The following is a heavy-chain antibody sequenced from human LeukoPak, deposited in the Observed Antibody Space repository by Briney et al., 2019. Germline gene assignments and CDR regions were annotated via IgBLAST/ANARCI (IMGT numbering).Heavy chain of an antibody. Sequence: PSETLSLTCTVSGGSISSSSYYWGWIRQPPGKGLEWIGEINHSGSTNYNPSLKSRVTISVDTSKNQFSLKLSSVTAADTAVYYCARLHVIWGQGTMVTVSS. V-gene: IGHV4-39*07. CDR1: GGSISSSSYY. J-gene: IGHJ3*02. CDR2: INHSGST. CDR3: ARLHVI.